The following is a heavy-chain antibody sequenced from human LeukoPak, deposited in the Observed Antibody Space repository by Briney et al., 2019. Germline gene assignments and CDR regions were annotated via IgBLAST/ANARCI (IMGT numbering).Heavy chain of an antibody. V-gene: IGHV1-69*04. CDR1: GGTFSSYA. Sequence: ASVKVSCKASGGTFSSYAISWVRQAPGQGLEWMGRIIPILGIANYAQKFQGRVTITADKSTSTAYMELSSLRSEDTAVYYCARLQSPLGYCSGGSCYSEIGAFDIWGQGTMVTVSS. D-gene: IGHD2-15*01. CDR3: ARLQSPLGYCSGGSCYSEIGAFDI. CDR2: IIPILGIA. J-gene: IGHJ3*02.